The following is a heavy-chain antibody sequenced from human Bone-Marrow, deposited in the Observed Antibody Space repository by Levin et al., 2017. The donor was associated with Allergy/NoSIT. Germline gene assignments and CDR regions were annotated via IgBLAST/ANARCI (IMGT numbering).Heavy chain of an antibody. J-gene: IGHJ5*02. CDR1: GFVFSDYA. CDR2: ISSSGSYT. CDR3: ARNRGHGYGYFWS. Sequence: GGSLRLSCVASGFVFSDYALNWVRQAPGKGLEWVSLISSSGSYTHYADSVKGRFTISRDNAKASVYLEMNSLRAEDTAVYYCARNRGHGYGYFWSWGQGTPVTVSS. V-gene: IGHV3-21*01. D-gene: IGHD5-18*01.